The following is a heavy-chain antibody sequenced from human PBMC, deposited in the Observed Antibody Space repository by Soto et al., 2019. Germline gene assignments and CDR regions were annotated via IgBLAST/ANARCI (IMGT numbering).Heavy chain of an antibody. Sequence: ASETLSLTCAVSGGSISSSYYWGWIRQPPGKGLEWIGSIYYSGSISYNPSLKSRVTISVDTSKNQFSLKLSSVAAADTAVYYCARQASANSAYQFIFDYWGQGTLVTVSS. V-gene: IGHV4-39*01. CDR2: IYYSGSI. CDR3: ARQASANSAYQFIFDY. J-gene: IGHJ4*02. D-gene: IGHD5-12*01. CDR1: GGSISSSYY.